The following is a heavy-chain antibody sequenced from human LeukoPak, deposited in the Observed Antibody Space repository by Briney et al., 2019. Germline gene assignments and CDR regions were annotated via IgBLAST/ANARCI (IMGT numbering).Heavy chain of an antibody. D-gene: IGHD1-26*01. J-gene: IGHJ4*02. CDR3: ARRSIVGATFDYFDY. CDR1: GYTFTGYY. V-gene: IGHV1-2*02. CDR2: INPNSGGT. Sequence: ASVKVSCKASGYTFTGYYIHWVRQAPGQGLEWMGWINPNSGGTNYAQKFQGRVTMTRDTSISTAYMDLSRLRSDDTAVYYCARRSIVGATFDYFDYWGQGTLVTVSS.